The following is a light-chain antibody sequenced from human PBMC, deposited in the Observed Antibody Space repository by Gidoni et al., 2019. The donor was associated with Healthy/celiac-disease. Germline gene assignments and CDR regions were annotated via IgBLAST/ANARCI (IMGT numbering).Light chain of an antibody. J-gene: IGLJ3*02. V-gene: IGLV1-40*01. CDR3: QSYDSSLSGLV. CDR2: VNS. Sequence: QSVLSQPPSVCAAPGQHVTITCTGSSSNIGACYDVHRYQQVPGTAPKLLLYVNSNRPSGVPDRFSFSKSSTSASLAITVLQADEEAEYYCQSYDSSLSGLVFGGGTKLTVL. CDR1: SSNIGACYD.